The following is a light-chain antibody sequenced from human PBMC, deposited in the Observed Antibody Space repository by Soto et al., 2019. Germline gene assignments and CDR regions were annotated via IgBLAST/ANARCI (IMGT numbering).Light chain of an antibody. CDR2: NAA. CDR1: QSIGMY. CDR3: QQSHSNPIT. V-gene: IGKV1-39*01. J-gene: IGKJ4*01. Sequence: QMTQAPSSLSASVGDRVTLTCWASQSIGMYLNWYQQKPGKAPKLLISNAAGLQSGVPPRFSGSGTGTDFTLTISSLQPADFATYYCQQSHSNPITFGGGTKVDIK.